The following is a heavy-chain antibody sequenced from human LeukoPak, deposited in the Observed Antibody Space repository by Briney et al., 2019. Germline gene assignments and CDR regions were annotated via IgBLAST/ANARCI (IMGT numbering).Heavy chain of an antibody. J-gene: IGHJ4*02. CDR2: INHSGST. V-gene: IGHV4-34*01. CDR3: ARVLTRRIVGARCYFDY. D-gene: IGHD1-26*01. CDR1: GGSFSGYY. Sequence: ASETLSPTCAVYGGSFSGYYWSWIRQPPGKGLEWIGEINHSGSTNYNPSLKSRVTISVDTSKNQFSLKLSSVTAADTAVYYCARVLTRRIVGARCYFDYWGQGTLVTVSS.